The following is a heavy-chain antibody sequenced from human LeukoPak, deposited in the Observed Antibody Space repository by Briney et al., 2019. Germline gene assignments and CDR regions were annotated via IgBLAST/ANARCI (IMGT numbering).Heavy chain of an antibody. Sequence: GGSLRLSCAASGFTFSSSAMSWVRQAPGKGLEWVAVISYDGSNKYYADSVKGRFTISRDNAKNSLYLQMNSLRAEDTAVYYCARGGNYYYYGMDVWGQGTTVTVSS. J-gene: IGHJ6*02. V-gene: IGHV3-30-3*01. CDR3: ARGGNYYYYGMDV. CDR1: GFTFSSSA. CDR2: ISYDGSNK. D-gene: IGHD6-13*01.